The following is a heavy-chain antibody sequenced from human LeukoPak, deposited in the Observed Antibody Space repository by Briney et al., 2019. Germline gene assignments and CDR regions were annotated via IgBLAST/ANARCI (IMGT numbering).Heavy chain of an antibody. CDR2: INSDGSST. CDR1: GFTFSSYW. Sequence: GGSLRLSCAASGFTFSSYWMSWVRQAPGKGLVWVSRINSDGSSTSYADSVKGRFTISRDNAKNTLHLQMNSLRAEDTAVYYCARMKDWGGWYYYYYMDVWGKGTTVTISS. D-gene: IGHD3-10*01. CDR3: ARMKDWGGWYYYYYMDV. J-gene: IGHJ6*03. V-gene: IGHV3-74*01.